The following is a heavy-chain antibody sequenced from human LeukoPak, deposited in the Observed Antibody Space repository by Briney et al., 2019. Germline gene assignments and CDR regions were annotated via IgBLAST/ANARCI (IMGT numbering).Heavy chain of an antibody. CDR2: ISGTGGNT. CDR1: GFTFSSYA. J-gene: IGHJ6*02. CDR3: AKDREYSGSYRPGPTRYYYGMDV. D-gene: IGHD1-26*01. Sequence: PGGSLRLSCAASGFTFSSYAMSWVRQAPGKGLESLSGISGTGGNTYYADSVKGRFTISRDNSKNTLYLQMNSLRAEDTAVFYCAKDREYSGSYRPGPTRYYYGMDVWGQGTTVTVSS. V-gene: IGHV3-23*01.